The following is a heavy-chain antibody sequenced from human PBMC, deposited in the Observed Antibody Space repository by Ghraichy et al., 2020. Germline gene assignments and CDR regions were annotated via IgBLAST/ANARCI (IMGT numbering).Heavy chain of an antibody. Sequence: SETLSLTCTVSGGSISSYYWSWIRQPPGKGLEWIGYIYYSGSTNYNPSLKSRVTISVDTSKNQFSLKLSSVTAADTAVYYCARHFHRPYYVFWSGYPHYYYMDVWGKGTTVTVSS. CDR3: ARHFHRPYYVFWSGYPHYYYMDV. D-gene: IGHD3-3*01. V-gene: IGHV4-59*01. J-gene: IGHJ6*03. CDR1: GGSISSYY. CDR2: IYYSGST.